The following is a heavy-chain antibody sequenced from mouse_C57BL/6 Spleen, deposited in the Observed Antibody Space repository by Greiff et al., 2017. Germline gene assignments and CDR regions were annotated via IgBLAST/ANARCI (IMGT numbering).Heavy chain of an antibody. CDR1: GYSITSGYY. CDR3: ARKRIYYSSDY. Sequence: EVQLQESGPGLVKPSQSLSLTCSVTGYSITSGYYWNWIRQFPGNKLEWMGYISYDGSNNYNPSLQNRISITRDTSKNQFFLKLNSVTTEDTATYYCARKRIYYSSDYWGQGTSVTVSS. J-gene: IGHJ4*01. V-gene: IGHV3-6*01. CDR2: ISYDGSN.